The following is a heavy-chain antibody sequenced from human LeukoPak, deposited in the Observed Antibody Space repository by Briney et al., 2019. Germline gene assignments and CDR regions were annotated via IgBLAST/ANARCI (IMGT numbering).Heavy chain of an antibody. CDR3: ARIGIAAAVGSF. V-gene: IGHV3-33*01. J-gene: IGHJ4*02. CDR1: GFTFSSYG. CDR2: IWYDGSNK. Sequence: PGGSLRLSCAASGFTFSSYGMHWVRQAPGKGREGVAVIWYDGSNKYYADSVKGRFTISRDNSKNTLYLQMNSLRAEDTAVYYCARIGIAAAVGSFWGQGTLVTVSS. D-gene: IGHD6-13*01.